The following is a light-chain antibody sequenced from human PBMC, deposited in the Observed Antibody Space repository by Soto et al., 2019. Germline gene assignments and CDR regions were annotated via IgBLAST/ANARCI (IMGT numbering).Light chain of an antibody. Sequence: QSALTQPAAVSGSPGQSITISCTGTSSDIGTYNLVSWYQQHPDKAPKLMIYEVTRRPSGVSNRFSGSKSGNTASLTISGLQTEDGADYYCCSYAGSGLVFFGGGTKLTVL. CDR2: EVT. CDR1: SSDIGTYNL. V-gene: IGLV2-23*02. J-gene: IGLJ2*01. CDR3: CSYAGSGLVF.